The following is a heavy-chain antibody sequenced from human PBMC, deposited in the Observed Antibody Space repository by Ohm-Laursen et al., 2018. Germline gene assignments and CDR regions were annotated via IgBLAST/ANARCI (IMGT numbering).Heavy chain of an antibody. CDR1: SGSISSYY. CDR2: IYYNGWT. D-gene: IGHD3-10*01. Sequence: SETLSLTCTVSSGSISSYYWTWIRQPPGKGLEWIGFIYYNGWTNYNPSLKSRLTISVDTSKNQFYLKLSSVTAADTAVYYCARQRSGSTGMDVWGQGTTVIVSS. CDR3: ARQRSGSTGMDV. V-gene: IGHV4-59*08. J-gene: IGHJ6*02.